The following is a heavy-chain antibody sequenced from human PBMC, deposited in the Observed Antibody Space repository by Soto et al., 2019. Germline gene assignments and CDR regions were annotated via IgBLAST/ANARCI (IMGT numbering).Heavy chain of an antibody. CDR2: IIPILGST. V-gene: IGHV1-69*02. CDR1: GGTFSSYT. Sequence: ASVKVSCKASGGTFSSYTISWVRQAPGQGLEWMGRIIPILGSTYYADSVKGRFTISRHNSKNTLYLQMNSLRAEDTAVYYCARGYGDYEEYFQHWGQGTLVTVSS. J-gene: IGHJ1*01. D-gene: IGHD4-17*01. CDR3: ARGYGDYEEYFQH.